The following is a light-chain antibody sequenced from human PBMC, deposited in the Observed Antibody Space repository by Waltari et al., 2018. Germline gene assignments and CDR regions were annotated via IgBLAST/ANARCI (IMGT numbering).Light chain of an antibody. CDR1: QTVRTTY. Sequence: EIVLTQSPGTLSLSPGQRATLSCRASQTVRTTYLAWYQQKPGQAPTLVIYGASSRAAGIPDRFSGSGSGTDFSLTISSLEPEDFAVYYGQQYDISPLTFGGGTKVEIK. CDR2: GAS. CDR3: QQYDISPLT. V-gene: IGKV3-20*01. J-gene: IGKJ4*01.